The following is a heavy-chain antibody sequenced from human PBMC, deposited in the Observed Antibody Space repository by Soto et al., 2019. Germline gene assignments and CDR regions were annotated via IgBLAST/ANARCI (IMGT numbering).Heavy chain of an antibody. CDR3: ARSSPHSGYYAPCDY. Sequence: PSETLSLTCTVSGGSISSSSYYWGWIRQPPGKGLEWIGSIYYSGSTYYNPSLKSRVTISVDTSKSQFSLKLSSVTAADTAVYYCARSSPHSGYYAPCDYWGQGTLVT. D-gene: IGHD3-22*01. CDR1: GGSISSSSYY. CDR2: IYYSGST. J-gene: IGHJ4*02. V-gene: IGHV4-39*01.